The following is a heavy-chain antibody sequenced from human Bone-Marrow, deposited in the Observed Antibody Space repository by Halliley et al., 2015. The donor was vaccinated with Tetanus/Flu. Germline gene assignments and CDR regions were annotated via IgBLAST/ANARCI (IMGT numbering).Heavy chain of an antibody. V-gene: IGHV4-39*01. CDR3: ARHVASYPDYSPYFDS. D-gene: IGHD4-17*01. CDR2: IFYSGTA. J-gene: IGHJ4*02. CDR1: GDSISSSAYY. Sequence: LRLSCPVSGDSISSSAYYWGWIRQSPGKGLEWIASIFYSGTAYYDPSLQGRVTISVDTSKNQFSLSLSSVTAADTAVYYCARHVASYPDYSPYFDSWGQGALVTVSS.